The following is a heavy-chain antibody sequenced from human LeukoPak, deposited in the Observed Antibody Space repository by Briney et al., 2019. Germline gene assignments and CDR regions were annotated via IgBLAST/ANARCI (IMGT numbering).Heavy chain of an antibody. J-gene: IGHJ5*02. D-gene: IGHD2-21*02. CDR3: ARVCYETSDCGP. V-gene: IGHV3-72*01. Sequence: GGSLRLSCAVSGFTFSDYFMDWVRQAPGKGLEWVGRSQNIDKCYIAEYAPSVRGRFTISRDESKNSLYLQMNSLKIEDTAVYYCARVCYETSDCGPWGQGTLVTVSS. CDR2: SQNIDKCYIA. CDR1: GFTFSDYF.